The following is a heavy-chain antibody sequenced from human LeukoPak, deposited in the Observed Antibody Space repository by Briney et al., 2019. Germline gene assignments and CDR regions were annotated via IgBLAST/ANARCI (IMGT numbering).Heavy chain of an antibody. V-gene: IGHV3-9*01. J-gene: IGHJ4*02. CDR1: GFTFDDHA. CDR3: AKGWYSSSWADY. Sequence: PGRSLRLSCAASGFTFDDHAMHWVRQAPGKGLEWVSGISWNSGSIGYADSVKGRFTISRDNSKNTLYLQMNSLRAEDTAVYYCAKGWYSSSWADYWGQGTLVTVSS. CDR2: ISWNSGSI. D-gene: IGHD6-13*01.